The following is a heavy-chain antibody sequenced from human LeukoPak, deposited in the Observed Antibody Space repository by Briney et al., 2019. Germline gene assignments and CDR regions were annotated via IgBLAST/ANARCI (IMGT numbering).Heavy chain of an antibody. Sequence: SETLSLTCIVSGGSISSYYWNWMRQPPGKGLEWIGYIYYNGNTDYNPSLKSRVTISVDMSKNLFSLKLSSVTAADTAVYYCAGGTQGSGTYAFDYWGQGTLVTVSS. CDR1: GGSISSYY. V-gene: IGHV4-59*01. CDR2: IYYNGNT. D-gene: IGHD1-26*01. CDR3: AGGTQGSGTYAFDY. J-gene: IGHJ4*02.